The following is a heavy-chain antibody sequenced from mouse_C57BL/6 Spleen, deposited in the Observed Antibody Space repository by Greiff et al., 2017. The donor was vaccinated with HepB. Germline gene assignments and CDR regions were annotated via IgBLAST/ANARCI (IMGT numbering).Heavy chain of an antibody. J-gene: IGHJ2*01. CDR3: EREGYYDYPYYFDY. CDR1: GYTFTSYW. D-gene: IGHD2-4*01. Sequence: QVQLQQPGTELVKPGASVKLSCKASGYTFTSYWMHWVKQRPGQGLEWIGNITPSNGGTNYNEKFKSKATLTVDKSSSTAYMQLSSLTSEDSAVYYCEREGYYDYPYYFDYWGQGTTLTVAS. CDR2: ITPSNGGT. V-gene: IGHV1-53*01.